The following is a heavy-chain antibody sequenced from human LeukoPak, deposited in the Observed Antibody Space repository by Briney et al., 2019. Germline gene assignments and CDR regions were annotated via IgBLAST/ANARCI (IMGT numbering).Heavy chain of an antibody. D-gene: IGHD3-3*01. CDR3: ARDEGADFWSGYYGGAGRFDI. J-gene: IGHJ3*02. V-gene: IGHV4-30-4*01. CDR1: GGSISSGDYY. CDR2: IYYSGST. Sequence: TSQTLSLTCTVSGGSISSGDYYWSWIRQPPGKGLEWIGYIYYSGSTYYNPSLKSRVTISVDTSKNQFSLKLSSVTAADTAVYYCARDEGADFWSGYYGGAGRFDIWGQGTMVTVSS.